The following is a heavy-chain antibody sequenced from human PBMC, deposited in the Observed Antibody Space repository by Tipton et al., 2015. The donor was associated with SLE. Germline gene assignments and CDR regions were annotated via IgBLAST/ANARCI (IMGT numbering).Heavy chain of an antibody. J-gene: IGHJ4*02. CDR1: GVSISRGSYF. V-gene: IGHV4-61*09. Sequence: TLSLTCSVSGVSISRGSYFWTWIRPPAGKGLEWVGHIFSTGITDYNPSLKSRVSISADTSKNQFSLNLDSMTAADTAVYYCARDSHTDYGDFYVDSWGQGTLVTVPS. D-gene: IGHD4-17*01. CDR2: IFSTGIT. CDR3: ARDSHTDYGDFYVDS.